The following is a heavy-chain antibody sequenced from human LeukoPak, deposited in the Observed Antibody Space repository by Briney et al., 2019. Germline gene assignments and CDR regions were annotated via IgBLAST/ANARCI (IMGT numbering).Heavy chain of an antibody. D-gene: IGHD3-10*01. Sequence: PSETLSLTCAVYGGSFSGYYWSWIRQPPGKGLEWIGEINHSGSTNYNPSLKSRVTISVDTSKNQFSLKLSSVTAADTAVYYCARHSGRLLWFGGMWFDPWGQGTLVTVPS. V-gene: IGHV4-34*01. CDR1: GGSFSGYY. CDR2: INHSGST. CDR3: ARHSGRLLWFGGMWFDP. J-gene: IGHJ5*02.